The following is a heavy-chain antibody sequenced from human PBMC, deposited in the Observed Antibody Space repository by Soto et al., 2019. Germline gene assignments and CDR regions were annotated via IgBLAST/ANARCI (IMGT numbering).Heavy chain of an antibody. CDR3: ARPVAGPYSYYYYYYGMDV. J-gene: IGHJ6*02. CDR1: GFTFSSYA. CDR2: ISGIGGST. Sequence: GGSLRLSCAASGFTFSSYAMSWVRQAPGKGLEWVSAISGIGGSTYYADSVKGRFTISRDNSKNTLYLQMNSLRAEDTAVYYCARPVAGPYSYYYYYYGMDVWGQGTTVTVSS. D-gene: IGHD6-19*01. V-gene: IGHV3-23*01.